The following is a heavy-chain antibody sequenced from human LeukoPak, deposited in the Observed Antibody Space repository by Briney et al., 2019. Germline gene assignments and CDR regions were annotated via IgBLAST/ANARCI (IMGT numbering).Heavy chain of an antibody. Sequence: SETLSLTCTVSGGSVSSGSYYLTWLRQPPGKGLEWIGQIYYNGDTSYNPSLKSRVTISVDTSKNQFSLKLTSVSAADTAVYYCARDFVSAGGELPFDSWGQGTLVTVSS. D-gene: IGHD1-7*01. V-gene: IGHV4-61*01. CDR2: IYYNGDT. J-gene: IGHJ4*02. CDR1: GGSVSSGSYY. CDR3: ARDFVSAGGELPFDS.